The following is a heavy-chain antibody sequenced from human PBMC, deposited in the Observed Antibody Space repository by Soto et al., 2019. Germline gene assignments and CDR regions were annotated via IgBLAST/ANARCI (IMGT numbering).Heavy chain of an antibody. J-gene: IGHJ6*02. CDR2: IYYSGST. D-gene: IGHD5-18*01. Sequence: SETLSLTCTVSGGSISSYYWSWIRQPPGKGLEWIGYIYYSGSTNYNPALKSRVTISVDTSKNQFSLKLSSVTAADTAVYYCARGGIQLWLNRFGLDVWGQGTTVTVSS. CDR3: ARGGIQLWLNRFGLDV. CDR1: GGSISSYY. V-gene: IGHV4-59*01.